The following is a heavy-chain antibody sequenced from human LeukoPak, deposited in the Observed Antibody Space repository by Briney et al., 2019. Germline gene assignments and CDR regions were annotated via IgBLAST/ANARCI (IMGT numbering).Heavy chain of an antibody. V-gene: IGHV4-59*01. CDR2: IYYSGRT. J-gene: IGHJ6*02. Sequence: SETLSLTCTVSGGSISSYYWSWIRQPPGKGLEWIGYIYYSGRTNYTPSLKRLFTISVDTSKTQFSLKLSSVTAADTAVYYCARDTTPAIHYYYYGMDVWGQGTTVTVSS. CDR1: GGSISSYY. CDR3: ARDTTPAIHYYYYGMDV. D-gene: IGHD1-1*01.